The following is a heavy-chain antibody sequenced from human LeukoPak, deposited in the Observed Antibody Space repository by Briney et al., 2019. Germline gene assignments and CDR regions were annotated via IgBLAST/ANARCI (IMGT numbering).Heavy chain of an antibody. D-gene: IGHD6-13*01. CDR3: ARVPAAAGTNYYYYYGMDV. CDR1: GFTFSSYA. J-gene: IGHJ6*02. V-gene: IGHV3-23*01. Sequence: PGGSLRLSCAASGFTFSSYAMSWVRQAPGKGLEWVSAVSGSGGYTYYADPVKGRFTISRDNSKNTLYLQMSSLRAEDTAVYYCARVPAAAGTNYYYYYGMDVWGQGTTVTVSS. CDR2: VSGSGGYT.